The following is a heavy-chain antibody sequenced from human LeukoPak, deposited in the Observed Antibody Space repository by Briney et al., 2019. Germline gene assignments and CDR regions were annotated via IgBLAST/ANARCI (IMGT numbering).Heavy chain of an antibody. CDR3: AKDRMRVGLDI. V-gene: IGHV3-30*18. J-gene: IGHJ3*02. CDR1: GFTFSTYG. Sequence: GGSLRLSCEASGFTFSTYGMHWVRQAPGKGLEWVIGISYDGSNKYYADSVKGRFTISRDNSKNTLYLQMNSLRAEDTAVYYCAKDRMRVGLDIWGQGTMVTVSS. D-gene: IGHD2-15*01. CDR2: ISYDGSNK.